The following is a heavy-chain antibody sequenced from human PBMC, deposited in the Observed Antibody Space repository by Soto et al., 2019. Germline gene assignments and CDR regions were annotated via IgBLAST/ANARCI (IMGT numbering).Heavy chain of an antibody. V-gene: IGHV4-59*08. CDR1: GGSISSYY. CDR3: ARHVENPYYYYYMDV. CDR2: IYYSGST. D-gene: IGHD2-15*01. Sequence: PSETLSLTCTVSGGSISSYYWSWIRQPPGKGLEWIGYIYYSGSTNYNPSLKSRVTISVDTSKNQFSLKLSSVTAADTAVYYCARHVENPYYYYYMDVWGKGTTVNAP. J-gene: IGHJ6*03.